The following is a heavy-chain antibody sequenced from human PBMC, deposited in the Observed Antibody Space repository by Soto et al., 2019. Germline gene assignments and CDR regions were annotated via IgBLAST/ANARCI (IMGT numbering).Heavy chain of an antibody. CDR3: AREIRRGYYFDY. CDR1: GYTFTSYA. Sequence: APVKVSCKASGYTFTSYAMHWVRQAPGQRLEWMGWINAGNGNTKYSQKFQGRVTITRDTSASTAYMELSSLRSEDTAVYYCAREIRRGYYFDYWGQGTLVTVSS. D-gene: IGHD3-10*01. V-gene: IGHV1-3*01. CDR2: INAGNGNT. J-gene: IGHJ4*02.